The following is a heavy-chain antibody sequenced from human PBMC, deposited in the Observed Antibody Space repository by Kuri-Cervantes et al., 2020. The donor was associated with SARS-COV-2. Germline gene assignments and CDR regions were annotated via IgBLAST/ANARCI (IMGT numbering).Heavy chain of an antibody. V-gene: IGHV3-21*01. D-gene: IGHD6-13*01. CDR3: ARDLRAAAGPGTFDY. CDR2: ISPSFTYI. J-gene: IGHJ4*02. Sequence: GESLKISCAASGFTFSNYTMNWVRQAPGKGLEWVSSISPSFTYIYYADSVKGRFTISRDNANNSLYLHMNSLRVEDTAVYFCARDLRAAAGPGTFDYWGQGILVTVSS. CDR1: GFTFSNYT.